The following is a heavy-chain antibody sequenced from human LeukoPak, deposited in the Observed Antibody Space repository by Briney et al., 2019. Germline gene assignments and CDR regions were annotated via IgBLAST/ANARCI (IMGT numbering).Heavy chain of an antibody. CDR3: ARAANTAAGTPTLAIDY. V-gene: IGHV3-11*05. J-gene: IGHJ4*02. CDR2: IPSTSSCT. CDR1: GFTFSNAW. D-gene: IGHD6-13*01. Sequence: GGSLRLSCAASGFTFSNAWMSWIRQAPGKGLEWVSYIPSTSSCTSYADSVKGRFTISRDNAKNSLYLQMNSLRAEDTAVYYCARAANTAAGTPTLAIDYWGQGTLVTVSS.